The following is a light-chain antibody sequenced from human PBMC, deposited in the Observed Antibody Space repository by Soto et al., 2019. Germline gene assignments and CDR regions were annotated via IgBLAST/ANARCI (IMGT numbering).Light chain of an antibody. V-gene: IGLV2-23*01. CDR1: SDNIGSYNL. CDR2: EGS. CDR3: CSFAGTGTQYV. J-gene: IGLJ1*01. Sequence: QSVLPQPASVSGSLGQSTTISCIGSSDNIGSYNLVSWYQHKPGKAPKIIIFEGSKRPSGVSNRFSGSRSGNTASLTISGLQAEDEADYYCCSFAGTGTQYVFGTGTKLTVL.